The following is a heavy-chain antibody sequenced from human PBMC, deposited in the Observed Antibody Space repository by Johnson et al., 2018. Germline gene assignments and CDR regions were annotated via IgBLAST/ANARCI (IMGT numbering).Heavy chain of an antibody. CDR1: GFXFSSYA. J-gene: IGHJ3*02. V-gene: IGHV3-23*01. Sequence: VQSGGSLRLXCAASGFXFSSYAMTWVRQAPGKGLEWVSAISGSGVSTYYADSVKGRFTISRDNSKNTLYLQMNSLRAEDTAVYYCAKPRDSSGYYYFNDAFDIWGQGTMVTVSS. CDR3: AKPRDSSGYYYFNDAFDI. D-gene: IGHD3-22*01. CDR2: ISGSGVST.